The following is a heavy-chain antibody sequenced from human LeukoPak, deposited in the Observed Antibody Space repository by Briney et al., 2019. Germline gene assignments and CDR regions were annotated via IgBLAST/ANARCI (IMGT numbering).Heavy chain of an antibody. CDR2: TYYRSKWYN. V-gene: IGHV6-1*01. Sequence: SQTLSLTFAISGDTVSNNNAAWTWIRQSPSRGLEWLGRTYYRSKWYNDYAVSVKSRITINPDTSKNQFSLQLKSVTPEDTAVYYCARDELAYCGGDCYPNWFDPWGQGTLVTVSS. CDR3: ARDELAYCGGDCYPNWFDP. CDR1: GDTVSNNNAA. J-gene: IGHJ5*02. D-gene: IGHD2-21*01.